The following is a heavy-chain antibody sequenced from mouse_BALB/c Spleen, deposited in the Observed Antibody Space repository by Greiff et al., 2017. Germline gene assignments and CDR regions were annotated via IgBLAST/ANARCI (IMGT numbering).Heavy chain of an antibody. CDR3: ARGLYSGSSSDWYFDV. Sequence: QVQLQQPGAELVKPGASVKLSCKASGYTFTSYWMHWVKQRPGQGLEWIGEINPSNGRTNYNEKFKSKATLTVDKSSSTAYMQLSSLTSEDSAVYYCARGLYSGSSSDWYFDVWGAGTTVTVSS. D-gene: IGHD1-1*01. CDR2: INPSNGRT. J-gene: IGHJ1*01. CDR1: GYTFTSYW. V-gene: IGHV1S81*02.